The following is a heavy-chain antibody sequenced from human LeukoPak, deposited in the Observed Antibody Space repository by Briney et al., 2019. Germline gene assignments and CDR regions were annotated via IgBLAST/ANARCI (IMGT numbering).Heavy chain of an antibody. V-gene: IGHV3-30*02. Sequence: GGSLRLSCAASGFTFSSYGMHWVRQAPGKGLEWVAFIRYDGSNKYYADSVKGRFTISRDNSKNTLYLQMNSLRAEDTAVYYCAKVGGSGSYYAYYFDYWGQGTLVTVSS. CDR1: GFTFSSYG. CDR2: IRYDGSNK. CDR3: AKVGGSGSYYAYYFDY. J-gene: IGHJ4*02. D-gene: IGHD1-26*01.